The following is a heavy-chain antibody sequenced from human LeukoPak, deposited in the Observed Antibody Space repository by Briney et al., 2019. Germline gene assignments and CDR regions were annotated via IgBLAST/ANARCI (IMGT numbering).Heavy chain of an antibody. V-gene: IGHV4-59*08. CDR2: IYYSGST. CDR3: ARHGGLATIPGDFDY. CDR1: GGSISSYY. D-gene: IGHD5-12*01. J-gene: IGHJ4*02. Sequence: PETLSLTCTVSGGSISSYYWSWIRQPPGKGLEWIGYIYYSGSTNYNPSLKSRVTISVDTSKNQFSLKLSSVTAADTAVYYCARHGGLATIPGDFDYWGQGTLVTVSS.